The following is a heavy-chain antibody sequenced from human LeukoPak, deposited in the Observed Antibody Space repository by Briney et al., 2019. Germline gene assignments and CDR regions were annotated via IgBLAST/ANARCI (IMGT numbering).Heavy chain of an antibody. CDR1: GGSISSLY. D-gene: IGHD1-26*01. V-gene: IGHV4-59*08. J-gene: IGHJ4*02. CDR2: VYYSGST. Sequence: SETLSLTCTISGGSISSLYWSWIRQPPGKGLEWIGYVYYSGSTNYNPSLESRVTISVDTSKNQFSLRLSSVTAADTAVYYCARHGTSGSYYRYFDYWGQGTLVTVSS. CDR3: ARHGTSGSYYRYFDY.